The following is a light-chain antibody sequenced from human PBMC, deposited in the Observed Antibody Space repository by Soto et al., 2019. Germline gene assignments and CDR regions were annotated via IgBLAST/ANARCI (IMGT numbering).Light chain of an antibody. Sequence: EIVMTQSPATLSVSPGERATLFCRFSQSAGSNLAWYQQKAGQAPRLLIYDASTRATGIPARFSGSGSGTEFTLTISSLQSEDFAVYYCQQYNEWPPLTFGQGTKVDIK. CDR1: QSAGSN. CDR3: QQYNEWPPLT. CDR2: DAS. V-gene: IGKV3-15*01. J-gene: IGKJ1*01.